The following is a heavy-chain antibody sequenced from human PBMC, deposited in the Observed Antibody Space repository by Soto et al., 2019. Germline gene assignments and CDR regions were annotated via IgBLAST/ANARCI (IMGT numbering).Heavy chain of an antibody. CDR1: GFTFSSYG. D-gene: IGHD3-22*01. Sequence: QVQLVECGGGVVQPGRSLRLSCAASGFTFSSYGMHWVRQAPGKGLEWVAVVLYDGRNKYYADSVKGRFTISRDNSKNTVYLQMNSLRAEDTAVYYCAKAGYYDSSGYYELDYWGQGTLVIVSS. CDR2: VLYDGRNK. CDR3: AKAGYYDSSGYYELDY. J-gene: IGHJ4*02. V-gene: IGHV3-30*18.